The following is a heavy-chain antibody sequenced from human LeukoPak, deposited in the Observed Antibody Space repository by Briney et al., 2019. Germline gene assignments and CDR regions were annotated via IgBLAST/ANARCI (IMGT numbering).Heavy chain of an antibody. CDR2: ISGSGGST. J-gene: IGHJ3*02. CDR3: ATGPEKGAFDI. CDR1: GFTFSSYA. V-gene: IGHV3-23*01. Sequence: GGSLRLSCAASGFTFSSYAMSWVHQAPGKGLEWVSAISGSGGSTYYADSVKGRFTISRDNSKNALYLQMNSLRAEDTAVYYCATGPEKGAFDIWGQGTMVTVSS.